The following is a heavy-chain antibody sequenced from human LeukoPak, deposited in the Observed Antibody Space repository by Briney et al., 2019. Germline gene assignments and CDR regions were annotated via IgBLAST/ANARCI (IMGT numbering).Heavy chain of an antibody. V-gene: IGHV3-33*01. CDR1: GFTLSSYG. CDR2: IWYDGSNK. D-gene: IGHD3-9*01. CDR3: ARPYYDILTGYPLHYYYGMDV. J-gene: IGHJ6*02. Sequence: GGSLRLSCAASGFTLSSYGMHWVRQAPGKGLEWVAVIWYDGSNKYYADSVKGRFTISRDNSKNTLYLQMNSLRAEDTAVYYCARPYYDILTGYPLHYYYGMDVWGQGTTVTVSS.